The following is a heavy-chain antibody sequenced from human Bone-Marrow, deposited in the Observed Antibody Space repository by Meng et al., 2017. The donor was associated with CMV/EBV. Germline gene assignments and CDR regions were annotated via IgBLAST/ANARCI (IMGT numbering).Heavy chain of an antibody. CDR3: ATGSGSPWRY. Sequence: GESLKISCAASGLIFSTYWMHWVRQAPGKGLVWVARINSDGTSTLYADSVKGRFTISRDNANNTLYLQMNSLRAEDTAVDYCATGSGSPWRYWGQGTRVTVSS. V-gene: IGHV3-74*01. CDR2: INSDGTST. CDR1: GLIFSTYW. J-gene: IGHJ4*02. D-gene: IGHD3-3*01.